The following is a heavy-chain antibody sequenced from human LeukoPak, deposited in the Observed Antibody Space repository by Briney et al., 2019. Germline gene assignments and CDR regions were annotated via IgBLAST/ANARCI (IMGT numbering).Heavy chain of an antibody. CDR2: INSDGSST. Sequence: PGGSLRLSCAASGFTFSSYWMHWVRQAPGKGLVWVSRINSDGSSTSYADSVKGRFTISRDNAKNTLYLQMNSLRAEDTAVYYCAREGIDIVVVPAAMLYYYYGMDVWGQGTTVTVSS. CDR3: AREGIDIVVVPAAMLYYYYGMDV. V-gene: IGHV3-74*01. J-gene: IGHJ6*02. CDR1: GFTFSSYW. D-gene: IGHD2-2*01.